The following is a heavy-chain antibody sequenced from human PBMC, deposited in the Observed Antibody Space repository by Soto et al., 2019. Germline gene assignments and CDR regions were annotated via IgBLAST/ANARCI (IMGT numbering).Heavy chain of an antibody. CDR3: AKGYSGYDFLFYYYGMDV. CDR2: ISYDGSNK. CDR1: GFTFSSYG. J-gene: IGHJ6*02. Sequence: QVQLVESGGGVVQPGRSLRLSCAASGFTFSSYGMHWVRQAPGKGLEWVAVISYDGSNKYYADSVKGRFTISRDNSKNTLYLQMNSLRAEDTAVYYCAKGYSGYDFLFYYYGMDVWGQGTTVTVSS. D-gene: IGHD5-12*01. V-gene: IGHV3-30*18.